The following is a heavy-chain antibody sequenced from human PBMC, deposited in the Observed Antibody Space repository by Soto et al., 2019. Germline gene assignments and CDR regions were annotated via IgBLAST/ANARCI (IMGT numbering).Heavy chain of an antibody. V-gene: IGHV1-2*04. CDR3: ARAKSKLRYFDWLSKSDAFDI. D-gene: IGHD3-9*01. CDR2: INPNSGGT. Sequence: ASVKVSFKASGYTFTGYYMHWVRQAPGQGLEWMGWINPNSGGTNYAQKFQGWVTMTRDTSISTAYMELSRLRSDDTAVYYCARAKSKLRYFDWLSKSDAFDIWGQGTMVTV. CDR1: GYTFTGYY. J-gene: IGHJ3*02.